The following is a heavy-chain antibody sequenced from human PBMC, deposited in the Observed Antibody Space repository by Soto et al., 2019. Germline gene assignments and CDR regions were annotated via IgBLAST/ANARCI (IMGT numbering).Heavy chain of an antibody. CDR3: ARHIENQLPHYFRF. V-gene: IGHV4-39*01. CDR2: IYYSGST. Sequence: QLQLQESGPGLVKPSETLSLTCSVSGGSISGSNNYWGWVRQPPGRGLEWIGSIYYSGSTYPNPSLKRRVNLSVDTSKNQFSLRLNSVTAADTAVYYCARHIENQLPHYFRFWGQGTLVAVSS. D-gene: IGHD2-21*01. CDR1: GGSISGSNNY. J-gene: IGHJ4*02.